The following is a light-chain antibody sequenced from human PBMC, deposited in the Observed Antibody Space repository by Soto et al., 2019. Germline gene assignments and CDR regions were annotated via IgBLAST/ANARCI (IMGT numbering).Light chain of an antibody. CDR3: AAWDDSLNGPV. CDR1: SSNVGINS. J-gene: IGLJ2*01. Sequence: QSVLTQPPSASGTPGQRVAIACSGSSSNVGINSVSWYQQFTGAAPKVLLYNTYQRPSGVPDRFSCSKSGTSASLAISCLQPEDEADYYCAAWDDSLNGPVFGGGTKLTVL. V-gene: IGLV1-44*01. CDR2: NTY.